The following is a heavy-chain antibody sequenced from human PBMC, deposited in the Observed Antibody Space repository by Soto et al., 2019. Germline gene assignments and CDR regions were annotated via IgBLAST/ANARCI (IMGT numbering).Heavy chain of an antibody. V-gene: IGHV3-23*01. Sequence: XGALRLSCAASGFTFSSYSMSWVRQAPGKGLEWVSAISGSGGSTYYADSVKGRFTISRDNSKNTLYLQMNSLRAEDTAVYYCAKDRRGIPFGYWGQGTLVTVSS. CDR3: AKDRRGIPFGY. J-gene: IGHJ4*02. CDR1: GFTFSSYS. D-gene: IGHD3-16*01. CDR2: ISGSGGST.